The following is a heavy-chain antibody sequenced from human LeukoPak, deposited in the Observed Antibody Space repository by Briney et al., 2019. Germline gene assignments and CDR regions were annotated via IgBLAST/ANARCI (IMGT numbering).Heavy chain of an antibody. CDR2: IHSGGST. J-gene: IGHJ4*02. CDR1: GFSVSSDY. CDR3: TRGTINPFDC. Sequence: GGSLRLSCAASGFSVSSDYMSWVCQAPGKGLEWVSVIHSGGSTYYTDSVKGRFTISRDNFKDTLYLQMNNLRAEDTAVYYCTRGTINPFDCWGQGALVTVSS. D-gene: IGHD4/OR15-4a*01. V-gene: IGHV3-66*01.